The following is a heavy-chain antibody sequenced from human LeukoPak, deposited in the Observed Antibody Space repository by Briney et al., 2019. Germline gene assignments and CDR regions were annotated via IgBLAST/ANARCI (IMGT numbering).Heavy chain of an antibody. CDR3: ARVVTTVTPVGYYYYYMDV. Sequence: PSESLSLTCTVSGGSISSYYWSWIRQPAGKGLECSGRIYTSGSTNYNPSLKSRVTMSVDTSKNQFSLKLSSVTAADTAVYYCARVVTTVTPVGYYYYYMDVWGKGTTVTVSS. CDR2: IYTSGST. CDR1: GGSISSYY. D-gene: IGHD4-11*01. J-gene: IGHJ6*03. V-gene: IGHV4-4*07.